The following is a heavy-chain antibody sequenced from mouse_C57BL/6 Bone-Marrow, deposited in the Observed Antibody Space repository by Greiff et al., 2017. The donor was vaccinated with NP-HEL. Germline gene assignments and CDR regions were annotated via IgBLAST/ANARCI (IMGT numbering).Heavy chain of an antibody. D-gene: IGHD1-1*01. V-gene: IGHV1-80*01. Sequence: QVQLQQSGAELVQPGASVKISCKASGYAFSSYWINWVKQRPGKGLEWIGQIYPGDGDTNYNGKFKGKALLTADKSSSTAYMQLSSLTSEDSAVYFCARGDYGSSQFRYAMDYWGQGTSVTVSS. J-gene: IGHJ4*01. CDR1: GYAFSSYW. CDR2: IYPGDGDT. CDR3: ARGDYGSSQFRYAMDY.